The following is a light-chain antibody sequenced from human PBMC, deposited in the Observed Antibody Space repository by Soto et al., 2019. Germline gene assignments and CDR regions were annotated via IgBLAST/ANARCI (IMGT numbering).Light chain of an antibody. CDR2: LAS. V-gene: IGKV1-5*01. Sequence: IQLTQSPSSLSASVGDRVTITCRASQSISSWLAWYQQKPGKAPKLLMYLASTLQSGVPARFSGSGSGTNFTLTISSLQPEDFATYYCQQLIRFPTKFGQGTKVDIK. CDR1: QSISSW. J-gene: IGKJ1*01. CDR3: QQLIRFPTK.